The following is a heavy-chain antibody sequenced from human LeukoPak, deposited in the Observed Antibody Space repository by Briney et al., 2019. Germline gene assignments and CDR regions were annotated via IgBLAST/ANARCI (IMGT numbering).Heavy chain of an antibody. J-gene: IGHJ4*02. CDR2: IYNGGST. CDR3: ARVLWELLGRGGSYYFDY. V-gene: IGHV3-53*01. Sequence: GGSLRLSCAASGFTFSSYWMSWVRQAPGKGLEWVSVIYNGGSTYYADSVKGRFTISRDNSKNTLYLQMNSLRAEDTAVYYCARVLWELLGRGGSYYFDYWGQGTLVTVSS. D-gene: IGHD1-26*01. CDR1: GFTFSSYW.